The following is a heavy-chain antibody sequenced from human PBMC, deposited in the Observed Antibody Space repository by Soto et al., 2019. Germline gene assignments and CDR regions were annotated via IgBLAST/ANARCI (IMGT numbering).Heavy chain of an antibody. V-gene: IGHV4-31*03. D-gene: IGHD5-12*01. CDR3: ARDGSGYASFDY. CDR2: IYYSGST. Sequence: SETLSLTCTVSGGSITIGGYYWSWIRQHPGKGLEWIGYIYYSGSTYYNPSLTSRLTISFDTSKNQFSLRLSSVTAADTAIYYCARDGSGYASFDYWGQGTLVTVSS. J-gene: IGHJ4*02. CDR1: GGSITIGGYY.